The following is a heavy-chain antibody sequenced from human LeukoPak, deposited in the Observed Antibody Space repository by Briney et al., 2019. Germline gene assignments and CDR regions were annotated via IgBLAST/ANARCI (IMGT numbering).Heavy chain of an antibody. V-gene: IGHV4-4*07. D-gene: IGHD6-19*01. CDR1: DGSISSFY. CDR3: ACSSSGWFWNY. J-gene: IGHJ4*02. Sequence: SSETPSLTCTLSDGSISSFYWSWIRQPAGKGLGWSGRLYTSGSTNYNPPPKRRVTMSVNTSKNQFSLKLSSVTAADTAVYYCACSSSGWFWNYWGQGTLVTVSS. CDR2: LYTSGST.